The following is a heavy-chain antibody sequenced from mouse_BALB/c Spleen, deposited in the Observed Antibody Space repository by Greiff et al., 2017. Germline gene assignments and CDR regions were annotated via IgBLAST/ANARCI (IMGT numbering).Heavy chain of an antibody. V-gene: IGHV1-4*01. Sequence: QVQLKQSGAELARPGASVKMSCKASGYTFTSYTMHWVKQRPGQGLEWIGYINPSSGYTNYNQKFKDKATLTADKSSSTAYMQLSSLTSEDSAVYYCARERSTMITTWFAYWGQGTLVTVSA. CDR1: GYTFTSYT. CDR3: ARERSTMITTWFAY. J-gene: IGHJ3*01. CDR2: INPSSGYT. D-gene: IGHD2-4*01.